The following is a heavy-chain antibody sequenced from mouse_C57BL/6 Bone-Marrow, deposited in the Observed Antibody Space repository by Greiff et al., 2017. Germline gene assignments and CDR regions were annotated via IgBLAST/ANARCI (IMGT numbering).Heavy chain of an antibody. CDR1: FYTFTIYL. CDR3: ARYLGDY. J-gene: IGHJ2*01. V-gene: IGHV1-55*01. CDR2: IYPGSGST. D-gene: IGHD3-3*01. Sequence: QVQLQQPAAALFPPFAPLTLSFNSSFYTFTIYLITWVKQRPGQGLEWIGDIYPGSGSTNYNEKFKSKATLTVDTSSSTAYMQLSSLTSEDSAVYYCARYLGDYWGQGTTLTVSS.